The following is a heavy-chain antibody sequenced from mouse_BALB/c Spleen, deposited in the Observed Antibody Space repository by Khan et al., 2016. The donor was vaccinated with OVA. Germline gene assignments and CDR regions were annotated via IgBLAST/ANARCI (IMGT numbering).Heavy chain of an antibody. J-gene: IGHJ2*01. CDR2: VSPNIGTT. CDR1: GYTFTDYT. Sequence: EVQLQQSGPELVKPGASVKMSCKTSGYTFTDYTLHWVQQSHGKSLEWIGNVSPNIGTTRYNQKFKDKATLTLDKSSRTTYMELRSLTSEDSAVYLWVRGNYVYWGQGATLTVSS. D-gene: IGHD2-4*01. V-gene: IGHV1-22*01. CDR3: VRGNYVY.